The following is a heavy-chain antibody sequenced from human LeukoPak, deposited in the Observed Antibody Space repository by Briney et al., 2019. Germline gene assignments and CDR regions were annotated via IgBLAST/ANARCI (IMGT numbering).Heavy chain of an antibody. J-gene: IGHJ4*02. Sequence: GGSLRLSCAASGFTFSSYSMNWVRQAPGKGLEWVSSISSSSSYIYYADSVKGRFTISRGNSKNTLYLQMNSLRVEDTAVYYCAKNRESYWVPELDYWGQGTLVTVSS. V-gene: IGHV3-21*04. CDR2: ISSSSSYI. CDR3: AKNRESYWVPELDY. D-gene: IGHD1-26*01. CDR1: GFTFSSYS.